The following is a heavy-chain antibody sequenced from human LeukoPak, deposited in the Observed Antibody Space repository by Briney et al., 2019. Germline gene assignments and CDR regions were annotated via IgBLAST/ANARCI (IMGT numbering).Heavy chain of an antibody. CDR2: INPNSGGT. J-gene: IGHJ4*02. Sequence: ASVKVSCKASGYTFTGYYMHWVRQAPGQGLEWMGWINPNSGGTNYAQKFQGRVTMTRDTSISTAYMELSRLRSDDTAVCYCATGYSSSWYSNPFDYWGQGTLVTVSS. CDR1: GYTFTGYY. D-gene: IGHD6-13*01. CDR3: ATGYSSSWYSNPFDY. V-gene: IGHV1-2*02.